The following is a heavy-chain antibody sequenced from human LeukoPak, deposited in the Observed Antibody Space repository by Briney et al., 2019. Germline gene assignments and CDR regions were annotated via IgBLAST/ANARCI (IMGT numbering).Heavy chain of an antibody. CDR1: GLTFSSYS. Sequence: PGGSLRLSCAASGLTFSSYSMNWVRQAPGKGLEWVSSISSSSSYIYYADSVKGRSTISRDNAKNSLYLQMNSLRAEDTAVYYCARALRTVANGYWGQGTLVTVSS. V-gene: IGHV3-21*01. CDR3: ARALRTVANGY. J-gene: IGHJ4*02. D-gene: IGHD5-12*01. CDR2: ISSSSSYI.